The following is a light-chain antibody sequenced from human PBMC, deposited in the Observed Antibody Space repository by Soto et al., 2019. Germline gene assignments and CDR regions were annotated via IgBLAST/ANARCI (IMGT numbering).Light chain of an antibody. CDR3: SSYASGNTQV. CDR1: RSDVGGYNY. CDR2: DVS. Sequence: QSVLTQPASVSGSPGQSITVSCIGTRSDVGGYNYVSWYQQHPGKAPKLMIHDVSDRPSGVSNRFSASKSGNTASLTISGLQAEDEAYYYCSSYASGNTQVFGGGTKVTVL. V-gene: IGLV2-14*01. J-gene: IGLJ2*01.